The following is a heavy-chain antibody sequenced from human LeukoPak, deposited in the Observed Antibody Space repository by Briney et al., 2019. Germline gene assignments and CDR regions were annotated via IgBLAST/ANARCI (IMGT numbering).Heavy chain of an antibody. V-gene: IGHV3-74*01. J-gene: IGHJ5*02. CDR2: INSDGSST. CDR3: ATSSTNIPYFDP. Sequence: GGSLRLSCAASGLTLSVYWVRWVRHAAGEGLVLVSRINSDGSSTTYADSVKGRFTISRDNAKNTVYLQMNSLRAEDTAVYYCATSSTNIPYFDPWGQGTLVTVSS. CDR1: GLTLSVYW. D-gene: IGHD2/OR15-2a*01.